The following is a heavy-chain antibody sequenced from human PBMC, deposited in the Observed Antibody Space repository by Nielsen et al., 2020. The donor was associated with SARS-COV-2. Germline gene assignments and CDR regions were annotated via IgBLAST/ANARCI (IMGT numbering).Heavy chain of an antibody. Sequence: ASVKVSCKASGYTFTAYYIHWVRQAPGQGLEWMGWFNPGSGGTKYAQKFQGRLTVTRNISTSTVYMVLSSLRSDDTAVYFCAREDVGRDGTSWLDHWGQGALITVSS. CDR2: FNPGSGGT. D-gene: IGHD5-24*01. CDR3: AREDVGRDGTSWLDH. CDR1: GYTFTAYY. J-gene: IGHJ5*02. V-gene: IGHV1-2*02.